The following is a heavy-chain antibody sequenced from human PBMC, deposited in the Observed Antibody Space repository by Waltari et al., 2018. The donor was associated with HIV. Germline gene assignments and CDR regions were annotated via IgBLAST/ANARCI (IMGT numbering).Heavy chain of an antibody. CDR2: IWYDGSNK. Sequence: QAYLVESGGGVVQPGRSLRLSCAASGFTFSYYGMHWVRQAPDKGLEWVAVIWYDGSNKYYADSVKGRFTISRDNSKNMLYLQMNSLRAEDTAVYHCARENRRGRDMGVWGKGTTVTVSS. J-gene: IGHJ6*03. CDR1: GFTFSYYG. CDR3: ARENRRGRDMGV. D-gene: IGHD2-15*01. V-gene: IGHV3-33*01.